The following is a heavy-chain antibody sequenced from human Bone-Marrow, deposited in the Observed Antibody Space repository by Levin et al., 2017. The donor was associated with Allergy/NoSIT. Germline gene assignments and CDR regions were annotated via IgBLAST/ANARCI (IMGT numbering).Heavy chain of an antibody. CDR1: GFTFSDFG. D-gene: IGHD3-9*01. V-gene: IGHV3-33*01. CDR3: ARAPGRQYYDILTGYPYPYGMDV. J-gene: IGHJ6*02. Sequence: LSLTCAASGFTFSDFGMHWVRQAPGKGLEWVAVIWKDGSNKFYADSVKGRFAISRDNSKDTLSLQINSLRAEDTAVYRCARAPGRQYYDILTGYPYPYGMDVWGQGTTVTV. CDR2: IWKDGSNK.